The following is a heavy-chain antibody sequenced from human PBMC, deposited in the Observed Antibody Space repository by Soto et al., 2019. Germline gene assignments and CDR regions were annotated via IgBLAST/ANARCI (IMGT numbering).Heavy chain of an antibody. V-gene: IGHV1-18*01. J-gene: IGHJ4*02. Sequence: ASVKVSFKASGYTFTSYGISWVRQAPGQGLEWMGWISAYNGNTNYAQKLQGRVTMTTDTSTSTAYMELRSLRSDDTAVYYCARVAKQQLVRPNFDYWGQGTLVTVSS. D-gene: IGHD6-13*01. CDR2: ISAYNGNT. CDR3: ARVAKQQLVRPNFDY. CDR1: GYTFTSYG.